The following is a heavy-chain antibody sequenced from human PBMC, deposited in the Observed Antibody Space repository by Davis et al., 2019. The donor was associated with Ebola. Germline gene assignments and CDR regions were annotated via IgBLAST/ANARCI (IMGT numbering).Heavy chain of an antibody. CDR3: GRQNSYAIDV. Sequence: GESLKISCAASGFAFSGYWMHWVRQSPGKGLVWVSRISNDGRSTYYADSVKGRFTISRDNAKNTMSLQMNSLRAEDTAVYYCGRQNSYAIDVWGQGTTVTVSS. CDR1: GFAFSGYW. CDR2: ISNDGRST. J-gene: IGHJ6*02. D-gene: IGHD2/OR15-2a*01. V-gene: IGHV3-74*01.